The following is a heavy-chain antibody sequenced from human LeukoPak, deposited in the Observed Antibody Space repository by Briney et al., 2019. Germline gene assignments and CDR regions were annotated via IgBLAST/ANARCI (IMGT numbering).Heavy chain of an antibody. D-gene: IGHD3-10*01. CDR1: GFTFGDYA. Sequence: QSGGSLRLSCTASGFTFGDYAMSWFRQAPGKGLEWVGFIRSKAYGGTTEYAASVKGRSTISRDHSKSIAYLQMNSLKTKDTAVYYCTRYYGSGSYRSRYYYGMDVWGQGTTVTVSS. V-gene: IGHV3-49*03. CDR2: IRSKAYGGTT. CDR3: TRYYGSGSYRSRYYYGMDV. J-gene: IGHJ6*02.